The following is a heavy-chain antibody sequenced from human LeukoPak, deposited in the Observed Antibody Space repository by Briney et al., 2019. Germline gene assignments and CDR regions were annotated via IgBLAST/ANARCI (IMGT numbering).Heavy chain of an antibody. Sequence: GGSLRLSCAASGFTFSSYGMHWVRQAPGKGLEWVAVIWYDGSNKYYADSVKGRFTISRDNSKNTLYLQMNSLRAEDTAVYYCARDYGGNSVLDAFDIWGQGTMVTVSS. CDR3: ARDYGGNSVLDAFDI. J-gene: IGHJ3*02. CDR1: GFTFSSYG. CDR2: IWYDGSNK. V-gene: IGHV3-33*01. D-gene: IGHD4-23*01.